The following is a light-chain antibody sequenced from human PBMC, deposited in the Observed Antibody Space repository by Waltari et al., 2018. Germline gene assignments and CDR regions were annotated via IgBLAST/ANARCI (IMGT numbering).Light chain of an antibody. CDR2: KAS. V-gene: IGKV1-5*03. J-gene: IGKJ1*01. CDR3: QQANSFLGT. Sequence: DIQMTQSPSTLSASVGDRVTITCRASQSIRSWLAWYQQKPGKAPKLVIYKASSLESGVPSRFSGSESGTEFTLTISSLQPDDFATYYCQQANSFLGTFGQGTKVEIK. CDR1: QSIRSW.